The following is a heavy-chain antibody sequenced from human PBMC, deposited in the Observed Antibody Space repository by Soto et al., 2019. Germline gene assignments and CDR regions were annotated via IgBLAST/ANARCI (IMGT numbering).Heavy chain of an antibody. V-gene: IGHV3-9*01. CDR1: GVTFEDSV. D-gene: IGHD3-3*01. Sequence: EEQLVESGGGLGQSGGSLRLSCEGTGVTFEDSVMEWVRLAPGKGLEWVAGISWNSDVKQYAESVKGRFTISRDNAKKSLYLQMNNLRAEATAIYYCARDMAHYDFWGHKQRGMEVWGQGTTVTVSS. CDR3: ARDMAHYDFWGHKQRGMEV. J-gene: IGHJ6*02. CDR2: ISWNSDVK.